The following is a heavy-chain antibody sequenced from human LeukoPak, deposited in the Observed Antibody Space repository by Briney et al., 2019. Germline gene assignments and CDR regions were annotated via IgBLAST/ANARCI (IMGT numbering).Heavy chain of an antibody. V-gene: IGHV3-15*01. CDR2: IKSKADGETT. D-gene: IGHD4/OR15-4a*01. J-gene: IGHJ4*02. CDR1: RFTFSNAW. Sequence: VGSLRLSCAASRFTFSNAWMNCVRQAPGKGLEWVGRIKSKADGETTDYAAPVKGRFTISRDDSNNMVYLQMNSLKIEDTAVYYCAIDEPNYAPYDFDYWGQGTLVTVSS. CDR3: AIDEPNYAPYDFDY.